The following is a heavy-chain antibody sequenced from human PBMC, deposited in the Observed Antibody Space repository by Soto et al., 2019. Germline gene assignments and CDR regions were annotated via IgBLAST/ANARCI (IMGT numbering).Heavy chain of an antibody. J-gene: IGHJ3*01. D-gene: IGHD1-20*01. V-gene: IGHV4-59*02. CDR1: GDSVTSHY. Sequence: SETLSLTCTVSGDSVTSHYWSWLRQSPGRGLEWIAYIHYTGTTNSNPSLKSRVTISVDTSKNQFSLKLNAVTAADTALYYCASITCGGASFNVWGPGTMVTVSS. CDR3: ASITCGGASFNV. CDR2: IHYTGTT.